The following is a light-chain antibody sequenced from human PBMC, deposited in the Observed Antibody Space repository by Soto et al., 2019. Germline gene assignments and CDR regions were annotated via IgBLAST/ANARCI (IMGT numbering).Light chain of an antibody. Sequence: EIVLTHSPATLSLSPCERAALSRRASQSVSSYLAWHQQRPGQAPRLLIYGASTRATGVPARFSGGGSGTEFTLTITSLQSEDFAVYWCQQYNNWPLTFGPGTRLEIK. CDR3: QQYNNWPLT. J-gene: IGKJ5*01. CDR2: GAS. V-gene: IGKV3D-15*01. CDR1: QSVSSY.